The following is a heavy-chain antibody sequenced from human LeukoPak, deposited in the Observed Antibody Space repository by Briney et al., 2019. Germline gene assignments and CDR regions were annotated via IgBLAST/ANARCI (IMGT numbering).Heavy chain of an antibody. CDR2: IYPGDSDT. Sequence: GESLKISCKGSGYSFTSYWIGWVRQMPGKGLEWMGIIYPGDSDTRYSPSFQGQVTISADKSISTAYLQWSSLKASDTAMYYCATHFSSSWYSPYYYYGMDVWGQGTTVTVSS. CDR3: ATHFSSSWYSPYYYYGMDV. CDR1: GYSFTSYW. D-gene: IGHD6-13*01. V-gene: IGHV5-51*01. J-gene: IGHJ6*02.